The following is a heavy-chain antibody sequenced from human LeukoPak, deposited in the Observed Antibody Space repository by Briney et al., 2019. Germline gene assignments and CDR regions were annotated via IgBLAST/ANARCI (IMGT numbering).Heavy chain of an antibody. J-gene: IGHJ5*02. D-gene: IGHD3-10*01. Sequence: SETLSLTCAVSGGSISSGGYSWSWIRQPPGKGLEWIGYIYHSGSTYYNPSLKSRVTISVDRSKNQFSLKLSSVTAADTAVYYCARGVGSGSFNWFDPWGQGPLVTVSS. CDR2: IYHSGST. V-gene: IGHV4-30-2*01. CDR3: ARGVGSGSFNWFDP. CDR1: GGSISSGGYS.